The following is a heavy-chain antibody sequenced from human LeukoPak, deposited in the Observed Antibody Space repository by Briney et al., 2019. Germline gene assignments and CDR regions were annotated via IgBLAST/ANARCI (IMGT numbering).Heavy chain of an antibody. Sequence: GRSLRLSCAVSGFTFSRYAMSWVRQAPRKGLEWVAAISGSGGGTDYADSVKGRFTISRDNAKNTLYLQMNSLRAEDTAVYYCARGDTAMDYWGQGTLVTVSS. CDR3: ARGDTAMDY. CDR1: GFTFSRYA. CDR2: ISGSGGGT. D-gene: IGHD5-18*01. V-gene: IGHV3-23*01. J-gene: IGHJ4*02.